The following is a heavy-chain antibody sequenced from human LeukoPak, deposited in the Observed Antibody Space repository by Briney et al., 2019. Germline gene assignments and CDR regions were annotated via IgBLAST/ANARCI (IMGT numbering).Heavy chain of an antibody. CDR2: IYSSGST. V-gene: IGHV4-30-4*01. J-gene: IGHJ4*02. CDR1: GGSISSGDYY. CDR3: ARRPISTLDY. D-gene: IGHD3-3*02. Sequence: SQTLSLTCTVSGGSISSGDYYWSWIRQPPGKGLEWIGYIYSSGSTYYHPSLKSRFTISVDTSKNQFSLKLSSVTAADTAVYYCARRPISTLDYWGQGTLVTVSS.